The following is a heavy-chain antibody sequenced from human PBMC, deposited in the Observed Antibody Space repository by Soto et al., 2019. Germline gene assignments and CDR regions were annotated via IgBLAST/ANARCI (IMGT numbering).Heavy chain of an antibody. CDR3: ARWKQQLVDY. Sequence: QVQLVQSGAEVKKPGSSVKVSCKASGGTFSSYTISWVRQAPGQGLEWMGRIIPILGIANYAQKFQGRVTIXXDKSTSTAYMELSSLRSEDTAVYSCARWKQQLVDYWGQGTLVTVSS. V-gene: IGHV1-69*02. CDR1: GGTFSSYT. CDR2: IIPILGIA. D-gene: IGHD6-13*01. J-gene: IGHJ4*02.